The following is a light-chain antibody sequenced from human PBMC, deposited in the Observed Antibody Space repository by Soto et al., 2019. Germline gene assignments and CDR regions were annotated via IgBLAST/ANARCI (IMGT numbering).Light chain of an antibody. CDR3: SSYTSNSTWV. CDR2: DVS. Sequence: QSALTQPASVSGSPGQSITMSCTGTSRGIGGYNYVSWYQQHPGKDPKLMIYDVSNRPSGVSNRFSGSKSGNTASLTISGLQAEDEADYSCSSYTSNSTWVFGGGTKLTVL. V-gene: IGLV2-14*03. J-gene: IGLJ3*02. CDR1: SRGIGGYNY.